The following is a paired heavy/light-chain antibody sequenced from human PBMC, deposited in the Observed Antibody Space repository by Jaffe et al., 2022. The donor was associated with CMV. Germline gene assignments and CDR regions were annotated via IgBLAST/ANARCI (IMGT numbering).Heavy chain of an antibody. Sequence: QVQLVQSGTEVKKPGASVKVSCKASGYPFTTYSMHWVRQAPGQSLEWMGWIKDGNGDTQYSQKFQGRFTITWDTSASTVYMELTSLTSEDTAVFYCATGSKYFYDYWGQGTLVTVSS. CDR1: GYPFTTYS. CDR2: IKDGNGDT. CDR3: ATGSKYFYDY. V-gene: IGHV1-3*01. D-gene: IGHD2-2*01. J-gene: IGHJ4*02.
Light chain of an antibody. V-gene: IGLV2-14*03. J-gene: IGLJ3*02. Sequence: QSALTQPASVSESPGQSITISCTGTSSDVGAYNYVSWYQQHPGKAPKVMIFDVSSRPSGVSHRFSGSKSGNTASLTISGLQAEDEADYYCFSYTKSSAPWVFGGGTKVTVL. CDR2: DVS. CDR3: FSYTKSSAPWV. CDR1: SSDVGAYNY.